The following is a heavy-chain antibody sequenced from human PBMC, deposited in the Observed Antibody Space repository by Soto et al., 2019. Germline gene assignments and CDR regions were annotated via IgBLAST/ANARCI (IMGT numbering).Heavy chain of an antibody. CDR3: ARGPPFDF. V-gene: IGHV4-30-2*01. J-gene: IGHJ4*02. CDR2: IYHSGST. CDR1: GGSISSGGYS. Sequence: TSETLSLTCAVSGGSISSGGYSWSWIRQPPGKGLEWIGYIYHSGSTYYNPSLKSRVTISVDRSKNQFSLKLSSVTAADTALYYCARGPPFDFWGQGALVTVSS.